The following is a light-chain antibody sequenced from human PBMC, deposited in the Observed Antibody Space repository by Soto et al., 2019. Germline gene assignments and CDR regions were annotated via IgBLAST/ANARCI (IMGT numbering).Light chain of an antibody. J-gene: IGLJ1*01. CDR3: QAWDSSTYV. V-gene: IGLV3-1*01. CDR2: QDS. CDR1: KLGDKY. Sequence: YELTQPPSVSVSPGQTASITCSGDKLGDKYACWYQQKPGQSPVLVIYQDSKRPSGIPERFSGSNSGNTATLTISGTQAMDEADYYCQAWDSSTYVFGTGTKVTVL.